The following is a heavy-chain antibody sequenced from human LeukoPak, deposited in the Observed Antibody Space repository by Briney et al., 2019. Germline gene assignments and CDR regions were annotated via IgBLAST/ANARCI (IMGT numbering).Heavy chain of an antibody. CDR3: ARGAGNDYDSSGYYRYWFDP. V-gene: IGHV1-8*01. J-gene: IGHJ5*02. CDR2: MNPNSGNT. CDR1: GYTFTSYD. D-gene: IGHD3-22*01. Sequence: ASVKVSCKASGYTFTSYDINWVRQATGQGLEWMGWMNPNSGNTGYAQKFQGRVTMTRNTSISTAYMELSSLRSEDTAVYYCARGAGNDYDSSGYYRYWFDPWGEGNLVTVSS.